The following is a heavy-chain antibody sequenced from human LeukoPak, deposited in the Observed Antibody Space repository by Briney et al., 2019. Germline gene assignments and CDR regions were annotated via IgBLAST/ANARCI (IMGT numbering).Heavy chain of an antibody. Sequence: GASVKVSSKASGYTFTNYHINWVRQATGQGLEWMGWINPNNGDSGFAQKFQGRVTITRDTAMTTAYMELSSLTSEDTAIYFCARTTSFTASGYDYWGQGTLVTVSS. CDR1: GYTFTNYH. D-gene: IGHD6-25*01. CDR3: ARTTSFTASGYDY. CDR2: INPNNGDS. J-gene: IGHJ4*02. V-gene: IGHV1-8*03.